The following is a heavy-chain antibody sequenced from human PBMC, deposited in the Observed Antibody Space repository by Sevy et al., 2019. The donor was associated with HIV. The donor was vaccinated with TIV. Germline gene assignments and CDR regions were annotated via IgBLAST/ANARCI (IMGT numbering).Heavy chain of an antibody. CDR3: AKDLSGSGWFGGGMDV. D-gene: IGHD6-19*01. J-gene: IGHJ6*02. Sequence: GGSLRLSCAASGFTFSSYAMSWVRQAPGKGLEWVSAISGSGGSTYYADSVKGRFTISRDNSKNKLYLQMNSLRAEDTAVYYCAKDLSGSGWFGGGMDVWGQGTTVTVSS. V-gene: IGHV3-23*01. CDR2: ISGSGGST. CDR1: GFTFSSYA.